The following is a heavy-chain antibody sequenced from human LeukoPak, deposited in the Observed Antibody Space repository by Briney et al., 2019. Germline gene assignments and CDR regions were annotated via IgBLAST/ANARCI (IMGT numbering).Heavy chain of an antibody. V-gene: IGHV4-34*01. J-gene: IGHJ4*02. CDR1: GGSFSGYY. CDR2: INHSGST. D-gene: IGHD7-27*01. Sequence: PSETLSLTCAVYGGSFSGYYWSWIRQPPGKGLEWIGEINHSGSTNYNPSLKSRVTISVDTSKNQFSLKLSSVTAADTAVYYCARDLNWAFDLWGQGTLVTVSS. CDR3: ARDLNWAFDL.